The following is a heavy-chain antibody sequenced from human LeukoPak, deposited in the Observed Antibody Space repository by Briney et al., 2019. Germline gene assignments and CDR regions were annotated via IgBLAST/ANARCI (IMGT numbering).Heavy chain of an antibody. J-gene: IGHJ4*02. Sequence: SETLSLTCTVSGGSISTSSYYWGSIRQPPGKGLEWIGSIFYTGSTYYNLSLRSRVTISLDTSKSQFSLKLSSVTAADTAVYYCARLDGGGSGRYSTDYWGQGTLVTV. CDR2: IFYTGST. CDR1: GGSISTSSYY. CDR3: ARLDGGGSGRYSTDY. V-gene: IGHV4-39*01. D-gene: IGHD3-10*01.